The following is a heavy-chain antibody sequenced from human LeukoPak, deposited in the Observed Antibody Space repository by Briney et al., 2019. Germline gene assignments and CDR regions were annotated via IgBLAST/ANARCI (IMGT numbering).Heavy chain of an antibody. D-gene: IGHD2-21*01. CDR1: GGSFSGYY. Sequence: SETLSLTCAAYGGSFSGYYWSWIRQPPGKGLEWIGEINHSGSTNYNPSLKSRVTISVDTSKNQFSLKLSSVTAADTAVYYCARSIGLVKYAFDIWGQGTMVTVSS. CDR3: ARSIGLVKYAFDI. J-gene: IGHJ3*02. V-gene: IGHV4-34*01. CDR2: INHSGST.